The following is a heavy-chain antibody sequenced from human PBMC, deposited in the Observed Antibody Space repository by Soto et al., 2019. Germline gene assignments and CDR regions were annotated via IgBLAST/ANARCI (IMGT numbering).Heavy chain of an antibody. J-gene: IGHJ6*02. V-gene: IGHV3-30*18. CDR1: GFTFSSYG. Sequence: QVQLVESGGGVVQPGRSLRLSCAASGFTFSSYGMHWVRQAPGKGLEWVAVISYDGSNKYYAYSVKGRFTISKDNTKNSLYLQLSSLTEEDTAVYYGTKDVGDDYNSYYGMDVWGQGTTVTVSS. D-gene: IGHD4-4*01. CDR3: TKDVGDDYNSYYGMDV. CDR2: ISYDGSNK.